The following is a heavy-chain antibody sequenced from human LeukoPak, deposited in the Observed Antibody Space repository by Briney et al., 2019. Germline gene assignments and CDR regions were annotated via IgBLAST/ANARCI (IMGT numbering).Heavy chain of an antibody. V-gene: IGHV3-9*01. D-gene: IGHD1-26*01. CDR1: GFTFDDYA. J-gene: IGHJ4*02. Sequence: PGGSLRLSCAASGFTFDDYAMHWVWQAPGKGLEWVSGISWNSGSIGYADSVKGRFTISRDNAKNSLYLHLNSLRAEDTAIYYCARDAAVVGTHPPDYWGQGTLVTVSS. CDR2: ISWNSGSI. CDR3: ARDAAVVGTHPPDY.